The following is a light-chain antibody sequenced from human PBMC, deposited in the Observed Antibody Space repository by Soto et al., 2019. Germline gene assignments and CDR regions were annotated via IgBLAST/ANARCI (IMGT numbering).Light chain of an antibody. CDR3: QTWGTGIVV. CDR1: SGHSSYA. V-gene: IGLV4-69*01. CDR2: LTSDGSH. J-gene: IGLJ2*01. Sequence: QSVLTQSPSASASLGASVKLTCTLSSGHSSYAIAWHQQQPEKGPRYLMKLTSDGSHSKEDGIPDRFSGSSSGAERYLTISSLQSEDEADYYCQTWGTGIVVFGGGTKLTVL.